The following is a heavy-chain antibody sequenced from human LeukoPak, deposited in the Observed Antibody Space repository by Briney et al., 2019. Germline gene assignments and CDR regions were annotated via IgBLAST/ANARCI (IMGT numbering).Heavy chain of an antibody. CDR2: VSPYNGNT. Sequence: ASVKVSCKTSGYTFTDYDITWVRQAPGQGLEWMGRVSPYNGNTYYSQRFQDRVTITKDTSTSTVYMELSSLRSEDTAVYYCARPPYDILTGYSQYYFDYWGQGTLVTVSS. V-gene: IGHV1-18*01. CDR1: GYTFTDYD. D-gene: IGHD3-9*01. CDR3: ARPPYDILTGYSQYYFDY. J-gene: IGHJ4*02.